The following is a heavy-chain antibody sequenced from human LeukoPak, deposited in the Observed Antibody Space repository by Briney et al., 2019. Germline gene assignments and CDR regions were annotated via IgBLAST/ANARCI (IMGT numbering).Heavy chain of an antibody. CDR1: GYTFTSYG. D-gene: IGHD6-13*01. CDR3: TRDLPYSSSWESIDY. J-gene: IGHJ4*02. Sequence: ASVKVSCKASGYTFTSYGINWVRQAPGQGPEWMGWISAYNGNTKYAQNLQGRVTMTADTSTSTAYMELRSLRSDDTAVYYCTRDLPYSSSWESIDYWGQGTLVTVSS. CDR2: ISAYNGNT. V-gene: IGHV1-18*01.